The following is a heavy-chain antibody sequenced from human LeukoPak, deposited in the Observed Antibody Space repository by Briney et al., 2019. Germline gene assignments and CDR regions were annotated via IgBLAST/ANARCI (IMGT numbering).Heavy chain of an antibody. Sequence: SETLSLTCAVYSGSFSGYYWSWIRQPPGKGLEWIGEINHSGNTNSNPSLKSRVTMSVDTSKNQFSLKLSSLTAADTAMYYCARREPHGDYGGKIRYYYYMDVWGKGTTITISS. CDR2: INHSGNT. D-gene: IGHD4-23*01. J-gene: IGHJ6*03. CDR3: ARREPHGDYGGKIRYYYYMDV. V-gene: IGHV4-34*01. CDR1: SGSFSGYY.